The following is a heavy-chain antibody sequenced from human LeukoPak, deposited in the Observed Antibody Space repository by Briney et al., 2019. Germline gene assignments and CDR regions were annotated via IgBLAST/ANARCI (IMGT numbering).Heavy chain of an antibody. V-gene: IGHV3-30*03. J-gene: IGHJ4*02. CDR2: ISYDGSKI. CDR3: AGSYSYYFDY. Sequence: GGSLRLSCAASGFAFSSYGMHWVRQAPGKGLERVSIISYDGSKIYYGDSVKGRFTISKDDSENTLYLQMNSLSAEDTAVYYCAGSYSYYFDYWGQGTLVTVSS. CDR1: GFAFSSYG. D-gene: IGHD3-10*01.